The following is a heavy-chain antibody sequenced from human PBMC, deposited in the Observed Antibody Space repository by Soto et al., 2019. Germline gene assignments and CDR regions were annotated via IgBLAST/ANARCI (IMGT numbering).Heavy chain of an antibody. D-gene: IGHD2-15*01. V-gene: IGHV1-69*10. CDR3: EVGVVAATQDAFDI. J-gene: IGHJ3*02. CDR1: GGTFSSYT. Sequence: ASVKVSCKASGGTFSSYTISWVRQAPGQGLEWMGGIIPILGIANYAQKFQGRVTITANKSTSTAYMELSGLRSEDTAEYYWEVGVVAATQDAFDIWGQGTMVTVSS. CDR2: IIPILGIA.